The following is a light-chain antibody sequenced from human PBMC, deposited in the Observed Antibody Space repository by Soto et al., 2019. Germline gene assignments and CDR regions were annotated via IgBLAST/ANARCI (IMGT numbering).Light chain of an antibody. CDR3: QQDYGTTT. CDR1: QSVLHSSNNKNN. J-gene: IGKJ4*01. CDR2: WAS. V-gene: IGKV4-1*01. Sequence: DIVMTQSPDSLAVSLGERATINCKSSQSVLHSSNNKNNLAWYQQKPGQPPKLLIYWASTRESGVPDRFSGSGSGTDFTLTISSLQAEDVAVYYCQQDYGTTTFGGGTKVEIK.